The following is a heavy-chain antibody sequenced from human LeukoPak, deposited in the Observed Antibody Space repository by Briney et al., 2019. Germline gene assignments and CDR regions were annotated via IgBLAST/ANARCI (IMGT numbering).Heavy chain of an antibody. CDR3: HCSGGNCYTP. J-gene: IGHJ5*02. CDR2: ISGSGGST. Sequence: GGSLRLSCAASGFTFSSYGMHWVRQAPGKGLEWVSGISGSGGSTYYADSVKGRFIITRDNSKNTLYLQMNSLRAEDTAVYYCHCSGGNCYTPWGQGTLVTVSS. CDR1: GFTFSSYG. V-gene: IGHV3-23*01. D-gene: IGHD2-15*01.